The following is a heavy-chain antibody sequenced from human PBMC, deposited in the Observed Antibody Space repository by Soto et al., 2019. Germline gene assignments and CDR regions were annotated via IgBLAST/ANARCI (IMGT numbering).Heavy chain of an antibody. CDR1: GGSITTTSNY. CDR3: ARKVGGYYPPHFDY. CDR2: VYYTGTT. D-gene: IGHD3-3*01. Sequence: PSETLSLTCTVSGGSITTTSNYWGWIRQPPGKGLEWIGSVYYTGTTYHSPSLKSRVTMSVDTSKNQFSLKLSSVTAADTAVYYCARKVGGYYPPHFDYWGQGTLVTVSS. V-gene: IGHV4-39*01. J-gene: IGHJ4*02.